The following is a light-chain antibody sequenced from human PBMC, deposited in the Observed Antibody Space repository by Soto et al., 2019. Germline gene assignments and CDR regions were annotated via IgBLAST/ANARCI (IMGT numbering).Light chain of an antibody. Sequence: DIQMTQSPSSLSASVGDRVTITCQASQDISSYLNWYQQKPGKAPKLLIYDASNLETGVPSRFSGSGSGTDFTFTISSLQPEDIATYYCQQYDNLPYTFGQGTKVDI. V-gene: IGKV1-33*01. CDR3: QQYDNLPYT. J-gene: IGKJ2*01. CDR2: DAS. CDR1: QDISSY.